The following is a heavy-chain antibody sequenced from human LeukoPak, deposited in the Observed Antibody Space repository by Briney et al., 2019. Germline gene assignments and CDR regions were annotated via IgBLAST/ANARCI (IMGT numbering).Heavy chain of an antibody. CDR1: GFTFSDYY. D-gene: IGHD3-10*01. CDR2: IYYSGST. J-gene: IGHJ4*02. CDR3: ARGEDVLLWFGDSYPYFDY. V-gene: IGHV4-38-2*01. Sequence: GSLRLSCAASGFTFSDYYMSWIRQPPGKGLEWIGSIYYSGSTYYNPSLKSRVTISVDTSKNQSSLKLSSVTAADTAVYYCARGEDVLLWFGDSYPYFDYWGQGTLVTVSS.